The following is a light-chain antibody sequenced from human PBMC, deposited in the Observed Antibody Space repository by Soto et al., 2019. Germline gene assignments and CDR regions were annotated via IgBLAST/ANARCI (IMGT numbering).Light chain of an antibody. Sequence: QAVVTQPPSVSGAPGQRVTISCTGSSSNIGAGYDVHWYQQLPGTAPKLLIYGNSNRPSGVPDRFSGSKSGTSASLAITGLQAEDEADYYCQSYDSSLNFVVFGGGTKLTVL. V-gene: IGLV1-40*01. CDR3: QSYDSSLNFVV. CDR1: SSNIGAGYD. CDR2: GNS. J-gene: IGLJ2*01.